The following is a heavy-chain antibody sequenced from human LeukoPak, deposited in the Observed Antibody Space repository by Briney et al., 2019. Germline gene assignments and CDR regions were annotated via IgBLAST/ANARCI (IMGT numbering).Heavy chain of an antibody. Sequence: PGGSLRLSCAASVFTFSSYWMNWARQAPGKGLEWVASINHNGNVNYYVDSVKGRFTISRDNAKNSLYPQMSNLRAEDTAVYFCARGGGLDVWGQGATVTVSS. CDR2: INHNGNVN. CDR1: VFTFSSYW. V-gene: IGHV3-7*03. D-gene: IGHD3-16*01. CDR3: ARGGGLDV. J-gene: IGHJ6*02.